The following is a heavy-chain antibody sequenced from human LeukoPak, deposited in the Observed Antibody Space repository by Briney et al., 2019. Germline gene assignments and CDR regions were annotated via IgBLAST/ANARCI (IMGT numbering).Heavy chain of an antibody. Sequence: SVKVSCKASGGTFSSYASSWVRQAPGQGLEWMGGIIPIFGTANYAQKFQGRVTITADESTSTAYMELSSLRSEDTAVYYCARVGGPLRGYSYGPQPFDYWGQGTLVTVSS. CDR3: ARVGGPLRGYSYGPQPFDY. D-gene: IGHD5-18*01. J-gene: IGHJ4*02. V-gene: IGHV1-69*01. CDR2: IIPIFGTA. CDR1: GGTFSSYA.